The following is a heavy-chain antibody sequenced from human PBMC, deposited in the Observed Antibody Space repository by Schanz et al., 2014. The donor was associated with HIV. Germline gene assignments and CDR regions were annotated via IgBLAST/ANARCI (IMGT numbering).Heavy chain of an antibody. CDR3: ARGLQWLPLGNWFDR. V-gene: IGHV4-34*01. CDR1: GGPFSGYY. Sequence: QVQLQQWGAGLLKPSETLSLTCAVYGGPFSGYYWSWIRQSPGKGLEWIGEINHSGSTNYNPSLKSRVTISVDTSKNQFSLKLSSVTAADTAVYYCARGLQWLPLGNWFDRWGQGTLVTVSS. CDR2: INHSGST. J-gene: IGHJ5*02. D-gene: IGHD3-22*01.